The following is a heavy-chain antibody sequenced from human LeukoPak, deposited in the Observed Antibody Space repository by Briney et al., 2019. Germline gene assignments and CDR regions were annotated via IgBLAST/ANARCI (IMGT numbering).Heavy chain of an antibody. J-gene: IGHJ4*02. CDR2: ISSSSSYI. CDR1: GFTFSSYS. D-gene: IGHD3-10*01. CDR3: ARGSGPPGDY. V-gene: IGHV3-21*01. Sequence: PGGSLRLSCAASGFTFSSYSMNLVRQAPGKGLEWVSSISSSSSYIYYADSVKGRFTISRDNAKSSLYLQMNSLRAEDTAVYYCARGSGPPGDYWGQGTLVTVSS.